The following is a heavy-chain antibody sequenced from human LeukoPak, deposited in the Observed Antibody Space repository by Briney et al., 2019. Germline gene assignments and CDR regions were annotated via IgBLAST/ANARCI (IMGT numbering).Heavy chain of an antibody. Sequence: SETLSLTCTVSGYSISSGYYWGWIRQPPGKGLEWIGSIYHSGSTYYNPSLKSRVTISVDTSKNQFSLNLTSVTAADSAVYYCARGPYGSGISNWFDPWGQGTLVIVSS. CDR2: IYHSGST. D-gene: IGHD3-10*01. CDR1: GYSISSGYY. J-gene: IGHJ5*02. V-gene: IGHV4-38-2*02. CDR3: ARGPYGSGISNWFDP.